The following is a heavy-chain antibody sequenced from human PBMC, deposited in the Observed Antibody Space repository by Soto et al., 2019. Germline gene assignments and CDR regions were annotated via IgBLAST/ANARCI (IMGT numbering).Heavy chain of an antibody. J-gene: IGHJ4*02. CDR1: GLTVSSNY. CDR3: ARDRGITRNLDY. CDR2: IYSAGST. D-gene: IGHD3-10*01. Sequence: PGGSLRLSCAASGLTVSSNYMSWVRQAPGKGLEWVSVIYSAGSTYYADSVKDRFTISRDNSKNTLYLQMNSLRAEDTAVYYCARDRGITRNLDYWGQGTLVTVSS. V-gene: IGHV3-66*01.